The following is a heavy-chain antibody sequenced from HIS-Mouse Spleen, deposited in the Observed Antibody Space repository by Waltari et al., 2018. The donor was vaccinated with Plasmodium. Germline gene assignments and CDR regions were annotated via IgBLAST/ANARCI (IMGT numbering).Heavy chain of an antibody. J-gene: IGHJ4*02. CDR3: ATPRVGGSYFDY. CDR2: IYSGGST. Sequence: EVQLVESGGGLVQPGGSLRLSCAASGFTVRSNSMRWVRQAPGKGLEWVSVIYSGGSTYYADSVKGRFTISRDNSKNTLYLQMNSLRAEDTAVYYCATPRVGGSYFDYWGQGTLVTVSS. V-gene: IGHV3-66*01. CDR1: GFTVRSNS. D-gene: IGHD1-26*01.